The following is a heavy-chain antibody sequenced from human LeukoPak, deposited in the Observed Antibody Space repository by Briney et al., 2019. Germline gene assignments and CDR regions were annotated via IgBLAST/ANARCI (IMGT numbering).Heavy chain of an antibody. CDR2: IYYSGST. J-gene: IGHJ4*02. D-gene: IGHD3-22*01. CDR3: ARVKGVRRGKYYDSSGFFDY. V-gene: IGHV4-31*03. CDR1: GGSISSGVYY. Sequence: SETLSLTCTVSGGSISSGVYYWSWIRQPPGKGLEWIGYIYYSGSTYYNPSLKSRVTISVDTSKNQFSLKLSSVTAADTAVYYCARVKGVRRGKYYDSSGFFDYWGQGTLVTVSS.